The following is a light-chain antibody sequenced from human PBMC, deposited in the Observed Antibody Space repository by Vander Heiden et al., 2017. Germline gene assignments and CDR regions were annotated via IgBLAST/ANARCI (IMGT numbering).Light chain of an antibody. CDR2: DAS. CDR1: QDISNY. V-gene: IGKV1-33*01. CDR3: QQYDNLPT. J-gene: IGKJ4*01. Sequence: IHMPQSPSSLSASVRDRVTITCQASQDISNYLNWYHQTPGNAPKLLFYDASKFETGVQSMFSGSGSGTDFTFTISSLQPEYIATYYCQQYDNLPTFGGGTKVE.